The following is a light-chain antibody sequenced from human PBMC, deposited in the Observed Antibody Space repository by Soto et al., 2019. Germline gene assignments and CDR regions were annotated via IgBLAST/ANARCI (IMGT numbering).Light chain of an antibody. J-gene: IGLJ2*01. CDR3: SSSTSSSSVV. CDR2: DVS. Sequence: QSALTQPASVSGSPGQSITISCTGTSSDVGGYNYVSWYQQHPGKAPKRMIYDVSNRPSGVSNRFSGSKSGNTASLTISGLQAEDEADYYSSSSTSSSSVVFGGGTKLTVL. V-gene: IGLV2-14*01. CDR1: SSDVGGYNY.